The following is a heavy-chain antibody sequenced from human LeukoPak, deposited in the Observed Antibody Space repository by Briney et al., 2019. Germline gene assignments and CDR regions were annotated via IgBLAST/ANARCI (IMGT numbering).Heavy chain of an antibody. J-gene: IGHJ5*02. D-gene: IGHD3-3*01. CDR1: GFSLSNARMG. Sequence: KESGPVLVKPTETLTLTCTVSGFSLSNARMGVGWIRQPPGKALEWLAHIFSNDEKSYSTSLKSRLTISKDTSKSQVVLTMTNMGPVDTATYYCARMIFGVVIIYGWFDPWGQGTLVTVSS. CDR3: ARMIFGVVIIYGWFDP. CDR2: IFSNDEK. V-gene: IGHV2-26*01.